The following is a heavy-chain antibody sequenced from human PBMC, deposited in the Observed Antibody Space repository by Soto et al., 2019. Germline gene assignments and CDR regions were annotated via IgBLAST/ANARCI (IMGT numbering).Heavy chain of an antibody. CDR3: TKGGPYSSGWSGDY. D-gene: IGHD6-19*01. V-gene: IGHV3-30*18. CDR2: ISYDGSDK. CDR1: GFGFSSYG. Sequence: QVQLVESGGGVVQPGRSLRLSCAASGFGFSSYGMHWVRQAPGKGLEWVALISYDGSDKYYADSVKGRFTISRDNYKNTLYLQMNSLRPEDTAIYYWTKGGPYSSGWSGDYWGQGNLVSVSS. J-gene: IGHJ4*02.